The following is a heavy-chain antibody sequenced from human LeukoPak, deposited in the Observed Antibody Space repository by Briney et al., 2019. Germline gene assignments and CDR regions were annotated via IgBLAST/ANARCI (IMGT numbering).Heavy chain of an antibody. CDR2: ISDRGST. D-gene: IGHD2-8*01. Sequence: PSQTLSLTCTVSGDSLSSGGFYWNWIRQHPEKGLEWIGYISDRGSTYYNPSLKSRLAISVDTSKNQLSLKLSSVTAADTAVYYCASLYCTNGVCHPSSYNWFDPWGQGTLVTVSS. J-gene: IGHJ5*02. V-gene: IGHV4-31*03. CDR1: GDSLSSGGFY. CDR3: ASLYCTNGVCHPSSYNWFDP.